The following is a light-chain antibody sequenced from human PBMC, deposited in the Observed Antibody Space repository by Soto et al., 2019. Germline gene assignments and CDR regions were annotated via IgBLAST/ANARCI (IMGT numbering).Light chain of an antibody. J-gene: IGKJ3*01. CDR2: LGS. Sequence: DLVMTQSPLSLPVTPGEPASISCRSSQSLLHSNGYNYLDWYLQKPGQSPQLLIYLGSNRASGVPDRFSGSGSGTDFTLKISRGETEDVGVYYCMQALQTPFTFGPGTKVDIK. V-gene: IGKV2-28*01. CDR1: QSLLHSNGYNY. CDR3: MQALQTPFT.